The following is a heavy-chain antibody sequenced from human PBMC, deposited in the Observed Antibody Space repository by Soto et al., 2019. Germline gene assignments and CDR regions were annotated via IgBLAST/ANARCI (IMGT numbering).Heavy chain of an antibody. CDR3: AREEGYCSGGSCYRGWFDP. Sequence: SVKVSCKASGDTFSSYAISWVRQAPGQGLEWMGGIIPIFGTANYAQKFQGRVTITADESTSTAYMELSSLRSEDTAVYYCAREEGYCSGGSCYRGWFDPWGQGTLVTVSS. CDR1: GDTFSSYA. J-gene: IGHJ5*02. D-gene: IGHD2-15*01. CDR2: IIPIFGTA. V-gene: IGHV1-69*13.